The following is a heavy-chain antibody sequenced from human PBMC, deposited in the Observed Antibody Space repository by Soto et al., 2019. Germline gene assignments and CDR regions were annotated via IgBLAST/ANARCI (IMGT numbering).Heavy chain of an antibody. CDR1: GYSISSGYF. J-gene: IGHJ5*02. CDR3: ARVPKGGFDP. V-gene: IGHV4-38-2*01. Sequence: SETLSLTCAVSGYSISSGYFWAWIRQPPGKGLEWIGNVYHTGTTYYNPSLKSRVTISVDTSKNQFSLNLNFVTAADTALYYCARVPKGGFDPRGQGTLVTVSS. CDR2: VYHTGTT. D-gene: IGHD3-16*01.